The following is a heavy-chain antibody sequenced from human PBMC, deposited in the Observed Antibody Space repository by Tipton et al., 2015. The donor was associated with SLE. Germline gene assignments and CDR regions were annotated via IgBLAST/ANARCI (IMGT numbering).Heavy chain of an antibody. V-gene: IGHV4-34*01. J-gene: IGHJ4*02. CDR2: INHSGST. D-gene: IGHD4-11*01. CDR1: GGSFNTYY. CDR3: ARHGPTRLQLGH. Sequence: TLSLTCAVYGGSFNTYYWSWIRQPPGKGLEWIGEINHSGSTNYNPSLNSRVTISVDTSRNQFSLKLSSVTAADTSVYYCARHGPTRLQLGHWGQGTLVTVSS.